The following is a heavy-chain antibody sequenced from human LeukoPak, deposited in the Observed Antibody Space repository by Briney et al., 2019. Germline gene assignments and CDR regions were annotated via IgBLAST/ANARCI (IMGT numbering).Heavy chain of an antibody. CDR1: GGSISNNY. CDR3: ANLWGGYYYDSSGYSDY. CDR2: IYSSGST. V-gene: IGHV4-4*09. Sequence: SETLSLTCSVSGGSISNNYWSWIRQPPGKGLEWIGYIYSSGSTNYNPSLKSRVTISVDTSKNQFSLKLSSVTAADTAVYYCANLWGGYYYDSSGYSDYWGQGTLVTVSS. D-gene: IGHD3-22*01. J-gene: IGHJ4*02.